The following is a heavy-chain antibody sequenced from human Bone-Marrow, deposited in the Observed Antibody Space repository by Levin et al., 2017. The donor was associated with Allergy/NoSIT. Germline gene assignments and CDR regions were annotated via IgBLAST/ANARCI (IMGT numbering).Heavy chain of an antibody. D-gene: IGHD2-2*01. CDR3: AREDLVVVPAANENFDY. V-gene: IGHV3-30-3*01. Sequence: TGGSLRLSCAASGFTFSTYVMDWVRQAPGKGLEWVAVISYDGTNKYYADSVKGRFTISRDNSKNTVYLQMNSLRTEDTAVYYCAREDLVVVPAANENFDYWGQGTLVTVSS. J-gene: IGHJ4*02. CDR1: GFTFSTYV. CDR2: ISYDGTNK.